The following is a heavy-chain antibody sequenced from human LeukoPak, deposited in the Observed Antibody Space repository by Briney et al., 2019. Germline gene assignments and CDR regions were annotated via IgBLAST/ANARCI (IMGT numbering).Heavy chain of an antibody. V-gene: IGHV4-59*01. CDR3: ARVQAYGGKGYFDY. D-gene: IGHD4-23*01. J-gene: IGHJ4*02. Sequence: SETLSLTCTVSGGSISSYYWSWIRQPPGKGLEWIGYIYYSGSTNYNPSLKSRVTISVDTSKNQSSLKLSSVTAADTAVYYCARVQAYGGKGYFDYWGQGTLVTVSS. CDR2: IYYSGST. CDR1: GGSISSYY.